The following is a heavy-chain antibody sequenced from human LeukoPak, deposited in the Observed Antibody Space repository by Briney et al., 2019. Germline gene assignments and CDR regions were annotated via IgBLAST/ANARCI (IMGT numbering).Heavy chain of an antibody. J-gene: IGHJ4*02. CDR3: AKDDSSSWYPYYFDY. CDR2: ISGSGGST. Sequence: GGSLRLSCAASGFTFSDNWMTWVRQAPGKGLEWVSAISGSGGSTYYADSVKGRLTISRDNSKNTLYLQMNSLRAEDTAVYYCAKDDSSSWYPYYFDYWGQGTLVTVSS. CDR1: GFTFSDNW. V-gene: IGHV3-23*01. D-gene: IGHD6-13*01.